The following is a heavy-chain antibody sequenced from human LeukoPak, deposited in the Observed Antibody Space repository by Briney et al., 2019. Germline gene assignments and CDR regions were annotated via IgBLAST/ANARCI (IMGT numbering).Heavy chain of an antibody. D-gene: IGHD5-18*01. J-gene: IGHJ3*02. CDR2: IYSGGST. CDR1: GGSISSYY. V-gene: IGHV3-66*01. Sequence: ETLSLTCTVSGGSISSYYWSWIRQPPGKGLEWVSVIYSGGSTYYADSVKGRFTISRDNSKNTLYLQMNSLSTEDTAVYYCAKGRTQLWLDDAFDIWGQGTTVTVSS. CDR3: AKGRTQLWLDDAFDI.